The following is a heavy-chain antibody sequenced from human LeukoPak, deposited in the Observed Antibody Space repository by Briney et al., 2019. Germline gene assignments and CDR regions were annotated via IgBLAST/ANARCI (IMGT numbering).Heavy chain of an antibody. CDR3: AGGGAGRSSWYVRLWFDP. Sequence: SETLSLTCAVYGGSFSGYYWSWIRQPPGKGLEWIGEINHSGSTNYNPSLKSRVPISVDTSKNQCSLKLSSVTAAGTAVYYCAGGGAGRSSWYVRLWFDPWGQGTLVTVSS. V-gene: IGHV4-34*01. D-gene: IGHD6-13*01. CDR2: INHSGST. J-gene: IGHJ5*02. CDR1: GGSFSGYY.